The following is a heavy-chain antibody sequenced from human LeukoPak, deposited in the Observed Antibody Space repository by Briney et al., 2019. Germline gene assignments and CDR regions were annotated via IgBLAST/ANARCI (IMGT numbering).Heavy chain of an antibody. CDR3: ARAKYYDSRGYSVREAYDI. V-gene: IGHV3-30*19. J-gene: IGHJ3*02. Sequence: PGGSLRLSCAASGFIFSSYGMHWVRRAPGKGLEWVAVISHDGNIKYHADSMKDRFTISRDNSRNTLYLQMNNLRPEDTAVYSCARAKYYDSRGYSVREAYDIWGQGTMVTVSS. CDR2: ISHDGNIK. CDR1: GFIFSSYG. D-gene: IGHD3-22*01.